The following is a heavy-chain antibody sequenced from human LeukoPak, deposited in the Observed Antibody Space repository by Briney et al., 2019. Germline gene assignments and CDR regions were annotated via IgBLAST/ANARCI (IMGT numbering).Heavy chain of an antibody. J-gene: IGHJ6*03. D-gene: IGHD3-22*01. CDR2: MNPNSGNT. CDR3: ARGPQEYYYDSSGYASYYYYYYMDV. V-gene: IGHV1-8*01. Sequence: ASVKVSCKASGYTFTSYDINWVRQATGQGLEWMGWMNPNSGNTGYAQKFQGRVTMTRNTSISTAYMELSSLRSEDTAVYYCARGPQEYYYDSSGYASYYYYYYMDVWGKGTTVTISS. CDR1: GYTFTSYD.